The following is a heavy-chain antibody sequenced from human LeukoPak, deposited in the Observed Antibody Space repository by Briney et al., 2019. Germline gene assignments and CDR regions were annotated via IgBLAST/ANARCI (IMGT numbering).Heavy chain of an antibody. Sequence: GGSLRLSCAASGFTFSSYAMNWVRQAPGKGLQWVSVISTTSLNTYYADSVKGRFTISRDNSKNTLYLQMSSLRAEDTAVYYCAREIPQQLVAMDVWGQGTTVTVSS. CDR1: GFTFSSYA. D-gene: IGHD6-13*01. CDR3: AREIPQQLVAMDV. V-gene: IGHV3-23*01. CDR2: ISTTSLNT. J-gene: IGHJ6*02.